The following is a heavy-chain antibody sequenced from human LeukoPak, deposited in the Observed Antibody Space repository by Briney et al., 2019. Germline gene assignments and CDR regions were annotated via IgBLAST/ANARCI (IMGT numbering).Heavy chain of an antibody. Sequence: GGSLRLSCAASGFTFTRYVMSWVRQAPGKGLEWVSSLGTTDDGTYYADSVKGRFTISRDNSKNTLYLQMNSLRAEDTAVYYCAKDQGDYWGQGTLVTVSS. J-gene: IGHJ4*02. CDR2: LGTTDDGT. V-gene: IGHV3-23*01. CDR3: AKDQGDY. CDR1: GFTFTRYV.